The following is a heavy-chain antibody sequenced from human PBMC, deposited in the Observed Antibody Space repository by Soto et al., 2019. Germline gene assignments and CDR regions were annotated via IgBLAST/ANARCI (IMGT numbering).Heavy chain of an antibody. CDR1: VGSISSVDYY. CDR3: ASGPHKDGDLDY. CDR2: IYYSGSN. V-gene: IGHV4-30-4*01. Sequence: QVQLQESGPGLVKPSQTLSLTCTVSVGSISSVDYYWSWIRQPPGQGLEWIGYIYYSGSNYYNPSLKSRVTISVDPYNNPFSLKLSSVNAADTAVYYCASGPHKDGDLDYWGQGTLVTVSS. D-gene: IGHD4-17*01. J-gene: IGHJ4*02.